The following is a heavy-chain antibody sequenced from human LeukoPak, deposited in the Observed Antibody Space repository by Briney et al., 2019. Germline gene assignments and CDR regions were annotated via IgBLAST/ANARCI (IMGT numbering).Heavy chain of an antibody. D-gene: IGHD2-2*01. Sequence: ASVKVPCKASGYTFTTSGINWVRQAPGQGLEWMGCINVYNGNTNYAQKFQGRITMTRDTSTSTAYMELRSLKSDDTAVYYCARGLVVPAAMGEFDYWGQGTLIAVSS. CDR1: GYTFTTSG. CDR3: ARGLVVPAAMGEFDY. V-gene: IGHV1-18*01. J-gene: IGHJ4*02. CDR2: INVYNGNT.